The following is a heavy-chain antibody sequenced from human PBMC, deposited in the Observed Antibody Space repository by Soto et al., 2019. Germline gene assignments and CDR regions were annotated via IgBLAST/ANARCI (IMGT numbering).Heavy chain of an antibody. Sequence: QVQLQESGPGLVKPSQTLSLTCTVSGGSISSGDYYWSWIRQPPGRGLEGIGYIYYRGSTYYNPSLESRVTISVDTSKNQFSLKLSSVTAADTAVYYCARLPILHFNYSMDVWGQGTTVTVSS. V-gene: IGHV4-30-4*01. CDR1: GGSISSGDYY. D-gene: IGHD2-2*01. J-gene: IGHJ6*02. CDR3: ARLPILHFNYSMDV. CDR2: IYYRGST.